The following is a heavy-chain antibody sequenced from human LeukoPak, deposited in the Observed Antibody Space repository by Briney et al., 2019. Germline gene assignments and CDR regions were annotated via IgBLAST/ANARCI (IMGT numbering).Heavy chain of an antibody. CDR1: GGSFSGYY. V-gene: IGHV4-34*01. CDR3: ARDHVWSSASYFDY. Sequence: SETLSLTCAVYGGSFSGYYWSWIRQPPGKGLEWIGEINHSGNTNYNPSLKSRVTISVDTSKNQFSLKLSSVTAADTAVYYCARDHVWSSASYFDYWGQGILVTVSS. J-gene: IGHJ4*02. CDR2: INHSGNT. D-gene: IGHD2-2*01.